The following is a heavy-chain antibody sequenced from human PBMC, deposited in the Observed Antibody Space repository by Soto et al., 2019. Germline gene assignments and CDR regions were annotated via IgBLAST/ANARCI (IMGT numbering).Heavy chain of an antibody. D-gene: IGHD2-15*01. J-gene: IGHJ5*02. CDR2: IYHSGST. V-gene: IGHV4-4*02. CDR3: ASGTGYCSGGSCYIYFDP. CDR1: DGTISTDNW. Sequence: QVQVQESGPGLVKPSGTLSLTCAVSDGTISTDNWWTWVRQPPGKGLEWIGEIYHSGSTNYNPSLQRRGTIAADKSKHQFSLKLTSVTAAATAVYYCASGTGYCSGGSCYIYFDPWGQGTLVTVSS.